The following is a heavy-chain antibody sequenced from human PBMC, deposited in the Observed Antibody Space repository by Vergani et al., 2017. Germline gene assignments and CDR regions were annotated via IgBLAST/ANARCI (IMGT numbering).Heavy chain of an antibody. J-gene: IGHJ4*02. D-gene: IGHD2-15*01. V-gene: IGHV4-61*02. CDR3: ARSRPYCTSGSCPAI. CDR2: IHTGGST. CDR1: GGPISSGSHY. Sequence: QVQLQESGPGLVRPSQTLSLTCPVSGGPISSGSHYWSWIRQPAGKGPEGIGHIHTGGSTDLNPSFKSRVSISVDPSKSQFSLKLNSVTVADTAVYYCARSRPYCTSGSCPAIWGQGTLVTVSS.